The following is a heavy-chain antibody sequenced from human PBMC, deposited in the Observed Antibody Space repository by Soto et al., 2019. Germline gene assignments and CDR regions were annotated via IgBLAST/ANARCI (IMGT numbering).Heavy chain of an antibody. Sequence: GGSLRLSCAASGFTFSSCAMNWVRQAPGKGLEWVSAISGSGGSTYYADSVKGRFTISRDNYKNTLFLQMNGLRADDMAVYYCAKLLYTSYYYGMDVWGQGTTVTVSS. CDR2: ISGSGGST. V-gene: IGHV3-23*01. J-gene: IGHJ6*02. CDR3: AKLLYTSYYYGMDV. D-gene: IGHD3-16*02. CDR1: GFTFSSCA.